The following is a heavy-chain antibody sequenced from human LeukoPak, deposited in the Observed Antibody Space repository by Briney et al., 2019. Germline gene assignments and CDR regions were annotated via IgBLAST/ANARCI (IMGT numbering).Heavy chain of an antibody. J-gene: IGHJ6*03. V-gene: IGHV3-43D*03. CDR3: AKANIAATEGMYYMDV. D-gene: IGHD6-13*01. Sequence: AGGSLRLSCAASGFTFDDYAMHWVRQAPGKGLEWVSLISWDGGSTYYADSVKGRFTISRDNSKNSLYLQMNSLRAEDTALYYCAKANIAATEGMYYMDVWGKGTTVTVSS. CDR2: ISWDGGST. CDR1: GFTFDDYA.